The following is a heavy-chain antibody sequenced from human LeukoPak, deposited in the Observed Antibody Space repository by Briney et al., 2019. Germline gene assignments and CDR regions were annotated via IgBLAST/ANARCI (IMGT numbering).Heavy chain of an antibody. Sequence: PGGCLGLSRAVSILPPCPTYTSGVPHAPRKGLEWGSVLYRCSSTYCGDNVKGKFTITRTNSKDTFYLQVNSLRAGDTAVYYCVRDRFDSVGGTGYLLVVWGQGTMVIVSS. CDR1: ILPPCPTY. D-gene: IGHD1-26*01. CDR3: VRDRFDSVGGTGYLLVV. V-gene: IGHV3-66*01. J-gene: IGHJ6*02. CDR2: LYRCSST.